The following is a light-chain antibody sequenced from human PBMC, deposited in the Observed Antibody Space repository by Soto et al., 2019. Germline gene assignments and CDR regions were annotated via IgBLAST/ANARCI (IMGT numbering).Light chain of an antibody. V-gene: IGLV1-44*01. CDR2: NNN. CDR1: SSNIGTNT. Sequence: QSVLTQPPSASGTPGQRVTISCSGSSSNIGTNTVNWYQQLPGTAPKLLIYNNNQRPSGVPDRISGSKSGTSASLAISGLQSEDEADYYCAAWYDSLNAWVFGGGTQLTVL. CDR3: AAWYDSLNAWV. J-gene: IGLJ3*02.